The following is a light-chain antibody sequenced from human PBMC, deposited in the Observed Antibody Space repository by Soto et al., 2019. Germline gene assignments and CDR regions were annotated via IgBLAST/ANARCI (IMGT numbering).Light chain of an antibody. CDR2: DAS. Sequence: EVVLTQSPATLSLSPGERATLSCRASQSVSNYLAWYQQNPGQAPRLLIYDASNRATGIPARFSGSGSGTDFTLTISNLEPEDFAVYYCQHRRTFGPGTKVDIK. CDR1: QSVSNY. CDR3: QHRRT. V-gene: IGKV3-11*01. J-gene: IGKJ3*01.